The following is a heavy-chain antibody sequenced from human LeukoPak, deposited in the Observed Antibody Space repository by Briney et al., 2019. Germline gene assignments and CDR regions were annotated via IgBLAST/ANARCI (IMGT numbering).Heavy chain of an antibody. CDR2: IYYSGRT. V-gene: IGHV4-30-2*01. J-gene: IGHJ3*02. Sequence: SETLSLTCTVSGGSIMVAAYSWSWIQQPPGKGLEWIGYIYYSGRTYYHPSLKSRVTISLDRSKNQFSLKLSSVTAADTAVYFCARGYGDNSGAFDIWGQGTLVTVSS. CDR3: ARGYGDNSGAFDI. CDR1: GGSIMVAAYS. D-gene: IGHD4-23*01.